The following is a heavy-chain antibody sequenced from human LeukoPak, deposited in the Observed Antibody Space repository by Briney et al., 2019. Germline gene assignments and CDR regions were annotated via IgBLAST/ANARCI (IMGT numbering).Heavy chain of an antibody. V-gene: IGHV3-23*01. D-gene: IGHD6-13*01. CDR1: GFTFSKYG. CDR2: ISSGGGAT. J-gene: IGHJ3*02. CDR3: AKSRIAATDNAFDM. Sequence: PGGSLRLSCAASGFTFSKYGMTWVRQAPGKGLEWVSGISSGGGATHYADSVKGRFTISRDNSKNTVYLQMSSLRAEDTAIYFCAKSRIAATDNAFDMWGQGTMVT.